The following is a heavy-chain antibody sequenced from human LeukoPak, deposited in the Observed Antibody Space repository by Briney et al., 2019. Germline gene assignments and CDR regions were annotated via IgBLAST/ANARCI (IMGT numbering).Heavy chain of an antibody. V-gene: IGHV1-18*01. CDR3: ARDSVSSIAARRVDP. J-gene: IGHJ5*02. Sequence: ASVNVSCKASGYTFTSYGISWVRQAPGQGLEWMGWISAYNGNTNYAQKLQGRVTMTTDTSTSTAYMELRSLRSDDTAVYYCARDSVSSIAARRVDPWGQGTLVTVSS. CDR1: GYTFTSYG. CDR2: ISAYNGNT. D-gene: IGHD6-6*01.